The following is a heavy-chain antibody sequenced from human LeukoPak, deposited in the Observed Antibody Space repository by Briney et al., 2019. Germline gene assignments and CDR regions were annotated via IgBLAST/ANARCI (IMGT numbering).Heavy chain of an antibody. Sequence: SETLSLTCAVYGGSFSGYYWSWIRQPPGKGLEWIGEINHSGSTNYNPSLKSRVTISVDTSKNQFSLKLSSVTAADTAVYYCARKGPSGYCSSTSCYFFHYYYMDVWGKGTTVSVSS. CDR3: ARKGPSGYCSSTSCYFFHYYYMDV. J-gene: IGHJ6*03. CDR2: INHSGST. V-gene: IGHV4-34*01. D-gene: IGHD2-2*01. CDR1: GGSFSGYY.